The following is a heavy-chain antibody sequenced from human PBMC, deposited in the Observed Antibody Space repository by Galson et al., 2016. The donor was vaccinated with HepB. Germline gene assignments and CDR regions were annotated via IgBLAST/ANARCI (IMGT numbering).Heavy chain of an antibody. Sequence: SLRLSCAASGLTFDDYAMHWVRQAPGKGLEWVSGISWNSGSIGYADSVKGRFTISRDNAKNSLYLQMNSLRAEDTALYYCAKDRGYSYGWGYYYGMDVWGQGTTVTVSS. CDR2: ISWNSGSI. J-gene: IGHJ6*02. D-gene: IGHD5-18*01. CDR3: AKDRGYSYGWGYYYGMDV. V-gene: IGHV3-9*01. CDR1: GLTFDDYA.